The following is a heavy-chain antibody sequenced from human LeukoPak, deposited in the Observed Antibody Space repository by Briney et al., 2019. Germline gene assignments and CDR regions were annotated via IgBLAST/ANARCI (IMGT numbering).Heavy chain of an antibody. CDR1: GFTFSSYA. D-gene: IGHD2-2*02. J-gene: IGHJ6*03. V-gene: IGHV3-23*01. CDR2: ISGSGGST. CDR3: AKAHRYCSSTSCYSGYYYYMDV. Sequence: GGSLRLSCAASGFTFSSYAMSWVRQAPGKGLEWVSAISGSGGSTYYADSVKGRFTISRDNSKNTLYLQMNSLRAEDTAVYYCAKAHRYCSSTSCYSGYYYYMDVWGKGTTVTVSS.